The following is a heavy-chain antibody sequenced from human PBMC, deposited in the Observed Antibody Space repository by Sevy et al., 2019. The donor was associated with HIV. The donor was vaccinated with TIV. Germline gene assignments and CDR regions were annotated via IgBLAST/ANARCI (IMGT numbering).Heavy chain of an antibody. V-gene: IGHV3-7*01. CDR3: ASNTYHYDSNTYYPVY. CDR1: GFNLSPYW. J-gene: IGHJ4*02. D-gene: IGHD3-22*01. Sequence: GGSLRLSCVASGFNLSPYWMTWVRQAPGKGLEWVANIKQDGNEKYYVDSVKGGFTVSRDNAKNAPYLQMYSLRVEDTAVYFCASNTYHYDSNTYYPVYWGQGTRVTVSS. CDR2: IKQDGNEK.